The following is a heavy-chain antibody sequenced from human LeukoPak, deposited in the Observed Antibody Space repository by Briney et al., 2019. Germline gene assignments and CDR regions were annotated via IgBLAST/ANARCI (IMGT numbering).Heavy chain of an antibody. CDR1: GYSISSGYY. CDR3: ARRRAGLRRDLWFDP. CDR2: IYHSGST. J-gene: IGHJ5*02. Sequence: NPSETLSLTCTVSGYSISSGYYWGWIRQPPGKGLEWIGSIYHSGSTYYNPSLKSRVTISVDTSKNQFSLKLSSVTAADTAVYYCARRRAGLRRDLWFDPWGQGTLVTVSS. D-gene: IGHD2-15*01. V-gene: IGHV4-38-2*02.